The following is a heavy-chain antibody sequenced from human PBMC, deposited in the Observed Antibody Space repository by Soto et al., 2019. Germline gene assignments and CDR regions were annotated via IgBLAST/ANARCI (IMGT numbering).Heavy chain of an antibody. CDR1: GYSFSSYT. V-gene: IGHV1-3*01. D-gene: IGHD3-10*01. Sequence: ASVKVSCKASGYSFSSYTLQWARQAPGQSLEWVGWIRADNGETLYSQKFQGRVTVTKDTSATTTYMELSSLRSEDTSVYYCAREDGSGRYYRGHLDSWGQGTPVTVSS. J-gene: IGHJ4*02. CDR2: IRADNGET. CDR3: AREDGSGRYYRGHLDS.